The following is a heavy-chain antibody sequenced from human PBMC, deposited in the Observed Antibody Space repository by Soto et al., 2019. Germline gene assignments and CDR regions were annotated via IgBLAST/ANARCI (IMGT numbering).Heavy chain of an antibody. Sequence: QVQLVESGGGLVKPGGSLRLSCAASGFTFSDYYMSWIRQAPGKGLEWVSYISSSGSTIYYADSVKGRFTISRDNAKNSLYLQMNSLRAEDTAVYYCARGFGCISTSCFNAYWYFDLWGRGTLVTVSS. D-gene: IGHD2-2*01. CDR1: GFTFSDYY. CDR2: ISSSGSTI. CDR3: ARGFGCISTSCFNAYWYFDL. J-gene: IGHJ2*01. V-gene: IGHV3-11*01.